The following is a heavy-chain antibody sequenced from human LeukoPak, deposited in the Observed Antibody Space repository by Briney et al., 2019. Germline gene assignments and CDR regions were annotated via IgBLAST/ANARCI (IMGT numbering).Heavy chain of an antibody. D-gene: IGHD5/OR15-5a*01. CDR1: GVTFSAYS. Sequence: PGGSLGLSCAASGVTFSAYSMNWVRQAPGKGLEWVSSISSSSSSLYYADSVKGRFTISRDNAKNSLYLQMNSLRVEDTAVYYCAVSFDYWGQGTLVTVSS. CDR2: ISSSSSSL. V-gene: IGHV3-48*01. J-gene: IGHJ4*02. CDR3: AVSFDY.